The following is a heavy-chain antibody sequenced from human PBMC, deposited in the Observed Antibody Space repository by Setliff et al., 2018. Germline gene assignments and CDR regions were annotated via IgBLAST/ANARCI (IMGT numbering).Heavy chain of an antibody. V-gene: IGHV3-49*04. CDR3: ARVDDYIWGTFHSMDY. CDR1: GFNFANYA. CDR2: IRSNSFGGTT. J-gene: IGHJ4*02. Sequence: PGGSLRLSCTGSGFNFANYAVSWVRQAPGKGLEWIAFIRSNSFGGTTEYAASVKDRFTFSRDDFASVAYLQMDSLKTDDTAIYYCARVDDYIWGTFHSMDYWGQGTLVTVSS. D-gene: IGHD3-16*01.